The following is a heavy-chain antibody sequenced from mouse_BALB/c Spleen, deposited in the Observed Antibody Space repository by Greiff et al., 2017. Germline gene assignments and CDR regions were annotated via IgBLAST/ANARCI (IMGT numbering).Heavy chain of an antibody. CDR1: GFTFSSFG. V-gene: IGHV5-17*02. Sequence: EVQLVESGGGLVQPGGSRKLSCAASGFTFSSFGMHWVRQAPEKGLEWVAYISSGSSTIYYADTVKGRFTISRDNPKNTLFLQMTSLRSEDTAMYYCARERRGFAYWGQGTLVTVSA. J-gene: IGHJ3*01. CDR3: ARERRGFAY. CDR2: ISSGSSTI.